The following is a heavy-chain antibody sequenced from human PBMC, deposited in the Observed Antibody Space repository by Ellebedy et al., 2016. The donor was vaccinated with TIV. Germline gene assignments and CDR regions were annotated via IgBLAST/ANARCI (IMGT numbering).Heavy chain of an antibody. CDR3: ARVAGPGRRDFDY. J-gene: IGHJ4*02. CDR2: VYAGDSDT. CDR1: GYRFGSYW. D-gene: IGHD6-19*01. Sequence: GGSLRLSCTTSGYRFGSYWIGWVRQMPGKGLEWMGTVYAGDSDTRQSPSLEGRVTISVDKSISTAHLQWSSLEASDTAIYYCARVAGPGRRDFDYWGQGTLVTVSS. V-gene: IGHV5-51*01.